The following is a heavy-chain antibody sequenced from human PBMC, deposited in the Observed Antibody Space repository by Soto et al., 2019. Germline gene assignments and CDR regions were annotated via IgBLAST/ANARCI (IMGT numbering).Heavy chain of an antibody. Sequence: QVQLQESGPGLVKPSQTLSLTCTVSGGSITSGDDYWSWIRQPPGKGLEWLGYIYFSGSTYYNPSLTSRVTISVDTSNNQFSLKLNSVTAADTAVYYCARANIAIFGVVIIKDYGLDVWGQGTTVTVSS. V-gene: IGHV4-30-4*01. CDR1: GGSITSGDDY. D-gene: IGHD3-3*01. CDR2: IYFSGST. CDR3: ARANIAIFGVVIIKDYGLDV. J-gene: IGHJ6*02.